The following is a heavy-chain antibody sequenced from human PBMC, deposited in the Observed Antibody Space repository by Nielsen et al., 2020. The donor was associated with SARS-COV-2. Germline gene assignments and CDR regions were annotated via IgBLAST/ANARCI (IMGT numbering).Heavy chain of an antibody. V-gene: IGHV3-66*01. CDR2: IYSGGST. CDR1: GFTVSSNY. D-gene: IGHD3-22*01. CDR3: ARVGSSGYFRHYFDY. J-gene: IGHJ4*02. Sequence: GESLKISCAASGFTVSSNYMSWVRQAPGKGLEWVSLIYSGGSTYYADSVKGRFTISRDSSKNTLYLQMDSLRAEDTAVYYCARVGSSGYFRHYFDYWGQGTLVTVSS.